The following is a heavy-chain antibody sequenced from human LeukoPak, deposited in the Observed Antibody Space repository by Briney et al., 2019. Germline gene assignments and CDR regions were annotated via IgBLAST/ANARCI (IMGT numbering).Heavy chain of an antibody. CDR1: GFTFSSYR. J-gene: IGHJ4*02. D-gene: IGHD3-10*01. CDR2: IKQDGSEK. CDR3: ARVRVWFGEVFDY. Sequence: GGSLRLSCAASGFTFSSYRMSWVRQAPGKGLEWVANIKQDGSEKYYVDSVKGRFTISRDNAKNSLYLQMNSLRAEDTAVYYCARVRVWFGEVFDYWGQGTLVTVSS. V-gene: IGHV3-7*01.